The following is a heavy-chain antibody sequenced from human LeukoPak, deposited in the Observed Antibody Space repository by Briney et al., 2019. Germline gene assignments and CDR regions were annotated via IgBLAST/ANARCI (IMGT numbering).Heavy chain of an antibody. CDR1: GFTFTSSA. V-gene: IGHV1-58*01. Sequence: RASVKVSCKASGFTFTSSAVQWVRQARGQRLEWIGWIVVGSGNTNYAQKFQERVTITRDMSTSTAYMELSSLRSEDTAVYYCAAVRHYYDSSGYPLFEDWGQGTLVTVSS. D-gene: IGHD3-22*01. J-gene: IGHJ4*02. CDR2: IVVGSGNT. CDR3: AAVRHYYDSSGYPLFED.